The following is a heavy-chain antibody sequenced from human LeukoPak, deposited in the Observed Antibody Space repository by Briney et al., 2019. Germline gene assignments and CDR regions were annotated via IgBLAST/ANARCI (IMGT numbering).Heavy chain of an antibody. J-gene: IGHJ4*02. CDR1: GGSISSGDYY. CDR3: ARVNDSSGYSNYFDY. V-gene: IGHV4-30-4*01. Sequence: SQTLSLTCTVPGGSISSGDYYWSWIRQPPGNGLEWIGYIYYSGSTYYNPSLKSRVSISVDTSKNQFSLKLSSVTAADTAVYYCARVNDSSGYSNYFDYWGQGTLVTVSS. CDR2: IYYSGST. D-gene: IGHD3-22*01.